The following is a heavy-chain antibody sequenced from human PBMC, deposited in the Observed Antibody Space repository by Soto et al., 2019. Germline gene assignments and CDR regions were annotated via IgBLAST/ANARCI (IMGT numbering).Heavy chain of an antibody. V-gene: IGHV5-10-1*01. D-gene: IGHD5-18*01. J-gene: IGHJ6*02. CDR1: GYSFTNFW. Sequence: PGESLKISCKGSGYSFTNFWISWVRQMPGKGLEWMGRIDPSDSYTNYSPSFQGHVTISADKSISTAYLQWSSLKASDTAMYYCATYSYDYHYYGMDVWGQGTTVTVSS. CDR3: ATYSYDYHYYGMDV. CDR2: IDPSDSYT.